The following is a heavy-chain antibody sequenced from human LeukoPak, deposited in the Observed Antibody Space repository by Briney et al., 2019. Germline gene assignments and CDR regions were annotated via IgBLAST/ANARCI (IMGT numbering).Heavy chain of an antibody. Sequence: GASVKVSCKASGGTFSSYAISWVRQAPGQGLELMGGIIPIFGTANYAQKFQGRVTITADKSTSTAYMELSSLRFEDTAVYYCATGVKLYCSGGSCPNWFDPWGQGTLVTVSS. J-gene: IGHJ5*02. CDR3: ATGVKLYCSGGSCPNWFDP. CDR2: IIPIFGTA. CDR1: GGTFSSYA. V-gene: IGHV1-69*06. D-gene: IGHD2-15*01.